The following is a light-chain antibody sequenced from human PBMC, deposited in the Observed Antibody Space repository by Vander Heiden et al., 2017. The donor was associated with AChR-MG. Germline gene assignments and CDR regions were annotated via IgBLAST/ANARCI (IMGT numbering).Light chain of an antibody. CDR1: EHITNY. J-gene: IGKJ1*01. CDR3: QQTYSFRT. V-gene: IGKV1-39*01. CDR2: AAS. Sequence: DIQVTQSPSSLSVSVGDRVTITCRASEHITNYLNWYQQKPGQAPNLLIYAASTLQSGVPSRFSGSGSGTEFTLTISSLQPEDFATYYCQQTYSFRTFAQGTNVEVK.